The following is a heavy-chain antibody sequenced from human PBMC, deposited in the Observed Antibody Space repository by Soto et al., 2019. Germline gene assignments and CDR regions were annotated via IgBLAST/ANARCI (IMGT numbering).Heavy chain of an antibody. CDR1: GFTFSSYG. Sequence: GGSLRLSCAASGFTFSSYGMHWVRQAPGKGLEWVAVISYDGSNKYYADSVKGRFTISRDNSKNTLYLQMNRLRAEDTAVYYGAKAQHGWGSSYYGRDVGGQGTTVTVPS. J-gene: IGHJ6*02. V-gene: IGHV3-30*18. CDR3: AKAQHGWGSSYYGRDV. CDR2: ISYDGSNK. D-gene: IGHD3-10*01.